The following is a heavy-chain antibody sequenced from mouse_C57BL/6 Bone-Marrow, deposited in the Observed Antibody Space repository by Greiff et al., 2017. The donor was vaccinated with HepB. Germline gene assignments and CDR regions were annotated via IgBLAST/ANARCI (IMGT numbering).Heavy chain of an antibody. CDR2: ISYDGSN. Sequence: VQLKQSGPGLVKPSQSLSLTCSVTGYSITSGYYWNWIRQFPGNKLEWMGYISYDGSNNYNPSLKNRISITRDTSKNQFFLKLNSVTTEDTATYYCARDLGTRDDYWGQGTTLTVSS. CDR3: ARDLGTRDDY. CDR1: GYSITSGYY. D-gene: IGHD3-3*01. J-gene: IGHJ2*01. V-gene: IGHV3-6*01.